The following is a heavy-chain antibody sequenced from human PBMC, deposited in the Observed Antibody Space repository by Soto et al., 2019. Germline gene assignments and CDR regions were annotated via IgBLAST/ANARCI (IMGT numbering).Heavy chain of an antibody. CDR3: ARDLGVLRFLEYYYYYGMDV. D-gene: IGHD3-3*01. CDR2: IYYSGST. Sequence: SETLSLTYTVSGGSISSSSYYWGWIRQPPGKGLEWIGSIYYSGSTYYNPSLKSRVTISVDTSKNQFSLKLSSVTAADTAVYYCARDLGVLRFLEYYYYYGMDVWGQGTTVTVSS. CDR1: GGSISSSSYY. V-gene: IGHV4-39*07. J-gene: IGHJ6*02.